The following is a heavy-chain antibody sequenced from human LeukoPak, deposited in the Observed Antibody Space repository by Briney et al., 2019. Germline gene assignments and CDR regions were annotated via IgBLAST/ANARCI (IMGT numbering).Heavy chain of an antibody. CDR1: GFTFSSYA. CDR2: ISGSDGST. D-gene: IGHD1-7*01. J-gene: IGHJ6*03. V-gene: IGHV3-23*01. Sequence: GGSLRLSCAASGFTFSSYAMTWVRQAPGKGLEWVSAISGSDGSTYYADSVKGRFTISRDNSKNTLFLQMNSLRAEDTAVYYCAKRRGLELLYYYYMDVWGKGTTVTVSS. CDR3: AKRRGLELLYYYYMDV.